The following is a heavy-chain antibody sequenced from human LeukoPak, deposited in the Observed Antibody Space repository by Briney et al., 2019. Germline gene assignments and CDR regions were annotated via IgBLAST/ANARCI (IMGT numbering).Heavy chain of an antibody. D-gene: IGHD2-21*02. J-gene: IGHJ3*02. V-gene: IGHV3-23*01. CDR3: ATLGEHIVVVTYAFAI. CDR2: ISGSGGST. CDR1: GFTFSSYA. Sequence: PGGSLRLSCAASGFTFSSYAMSWVRQAPGKGLEWVSAISGSGGSTYYADSVKGRFTISRDNSKNTLYLQMNSLRAEDTAVYYCATLGEHIVVVTYAFAIWGQGTMVTVSS.